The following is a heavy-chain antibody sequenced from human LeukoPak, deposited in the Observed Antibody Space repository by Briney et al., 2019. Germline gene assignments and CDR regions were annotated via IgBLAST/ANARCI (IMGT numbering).Heavy chain of an antibody. J-gene: IGHJ6*02. CDR1: GFTFSSYA. CDR3: ARVPAVRGVIDYYYGMDV. CDR2: ISYDGSNK. V-gene: IGHV3-30-3*01. D-gene: IGHD3-10*01. Sequence: GGSLRLSCAASGFTFSSYAMHWVRQAPGKGLEWVAVISYDGSNKYYADSVKGRFTISRDNSKNTLYLQMNSLRAEDTAVYYCARVPAVRGVIDYYYGMDVWGQGTTVTVSS.